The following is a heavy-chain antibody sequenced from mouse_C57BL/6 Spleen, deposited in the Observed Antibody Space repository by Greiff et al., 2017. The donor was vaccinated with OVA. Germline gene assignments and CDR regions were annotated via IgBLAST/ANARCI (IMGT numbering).Heavy chain of an antibody. CDR3: ARLRDYYGSSSYYAMDY. J-gene: IGHJ4*01. CDR2: ISSGGSYT. Sequence: EVKVVESGGDLVKPGGSLKLSCAASGFTFSSYGMSWVRQTPDKRLEWVATISSGGSYTYYPDSVKGRFTISRDNAKNTLYLQMSSLKSEDTAMYYCARLRDYYGSSSYYAMDYWGQGTSVTVSS. CDR1: GFTFSSYG. V-gene: IGHV5-6*01. D-gene: IGHD1-1*01.